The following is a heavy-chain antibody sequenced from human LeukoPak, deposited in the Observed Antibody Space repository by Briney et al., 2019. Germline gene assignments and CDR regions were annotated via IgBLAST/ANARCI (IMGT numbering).Heavy chain of an antibody. CDR3: AKALRGSTCCFFDY. V-gene: IGHV3-23*01. D-gene: IGHD2-2*01. CDR1: RFTISSYA. J-gene: IGHJ4*02. CDR2: ISGSGGST. Sequence: GGSLRLSCAAARFTISSYAMSWVRQAPGKGLEWVSAISGSGGSTYYADSVKGRFTISRDNSKNTLYLQMNSLRAEDTAVYYCAKALRGSTCCFFDYWGQGTLVTVSS.